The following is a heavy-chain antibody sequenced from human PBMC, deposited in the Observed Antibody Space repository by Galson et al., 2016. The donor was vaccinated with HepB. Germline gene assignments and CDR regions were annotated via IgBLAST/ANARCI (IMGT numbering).Heavy chain of an antibody. CDR1: GSNFAPYW. CDR3: AKTVTTSNAAFDI. J-gene: IGHJ3*02. V-gene: IGHV5-51*01. D-gene: IGHD4-17*01. CDR2: ISPADSDT. Sequence: QSGAEVKKPGESLKISCKGSGSNFAPYWIAWVRQMPGKGLEWMGIISPADSDTRYSPSFQGQVIMSADKSISTAFLQWSSLKASDTAMYYCAKTVTTSNAAFDIWGQGTMVTVSS.